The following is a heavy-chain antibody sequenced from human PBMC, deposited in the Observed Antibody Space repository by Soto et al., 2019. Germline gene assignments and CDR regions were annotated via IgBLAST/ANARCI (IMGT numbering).Heavy chain of an antibody. Sequence: ASVKVSCKASGYSFFSYYIHWVRQAPGQGLEWMGRFLASGGNTDYAQRFRGRVSMTRDTSSTNTVSLELTSLTSVDTAVYYCARGGATIFGVIDSWGQGTRVTVSS. J-gene: IGHJ4*02. V-gene: IGHV1-46*01. CDR3: ARGGATIFGVIDS. CDR1: GYSFFSYY. CDR2: FLASGGNT. D-gene: IGHD3-3*02.